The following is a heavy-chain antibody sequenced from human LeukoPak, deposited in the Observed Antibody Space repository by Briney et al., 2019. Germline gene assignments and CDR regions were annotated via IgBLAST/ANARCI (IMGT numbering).Heavy chain of an antibody. D-gene: IGHD6-13*01. CDR3: ARDLIAAAGTYYYYGMDV. J-gene: IGHJ6*02. V-gene: IGHV3-33*01. CDR2: IWDDGSNE. Sequence: GGSLRLSCAASGFTFSSYGMHWVRQAPGKELEWVAVIWDDGSNEYYADSVKGRFTISRDNSKNTLYLQMNSLRAEDTAVYYCARDLIAAAGTYYYYGMDVWGQGITVTVSS. CDR1: GFTFSSYG.